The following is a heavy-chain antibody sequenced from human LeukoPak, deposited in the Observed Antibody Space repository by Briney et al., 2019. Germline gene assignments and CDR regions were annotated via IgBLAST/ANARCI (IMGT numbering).Heavy chain of an antibody. J-gene: IGHJ4*02. Sequence: TGGSLRLSCAASGFTFSSYAMSWVRQAPGKGLEWVGRIKSKTDGGTVDYAPPVKGRFTISRDDSRNTLSLEMNFLKTEDTAVYYCTTDPGNYEIFWGQGTLVSVSS. V-gene: IGHV3-15*01. CDR3: TTDPGNYEIF. CDR1: GFTFSSYA. CDR2: IKSKTDGGTV. D-gene: IGHD4-11*01.